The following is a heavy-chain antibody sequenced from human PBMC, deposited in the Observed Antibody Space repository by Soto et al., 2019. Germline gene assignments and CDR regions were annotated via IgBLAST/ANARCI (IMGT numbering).Heavy chain of an antibody. J-gene: IGHJ6*02. CDR2: IYYSGST. Sequence: SETLSLTCTVSGGSISSSSYYWGWIRQPPGKGLEWIGSIYYSGSTYYNPSLKSRVTISVDTSKNQFSLKLSSVTAADTAVYYYARHSVYYGSGSLLDVWGQGTTVTVSS. D-gene: IGHD3-10*01. V-gene: IGHV4-39*01. CDR3: ARHSVYYGSGSLLDV. CDR1: GGSISSSSYY.